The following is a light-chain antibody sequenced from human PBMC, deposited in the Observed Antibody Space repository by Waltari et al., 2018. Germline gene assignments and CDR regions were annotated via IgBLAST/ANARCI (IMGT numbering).Light chain of an antibody. CDR3: QQYKTYPWT. V-gene: IGKV1-5*03. J-gene: IGKJ1*01. CDR2: EPS. CDR1: QSIVIW. Sequence: DIQMTQSPSTLSPSVGDRVTITCRASQSIVIWLAWYQQKPGKAPNLLIYEPSNLGSGVPSRFSGSGSGTQFTLTISSLQPDDFATYYCQQYKTYPWTFGQGTKVEIK.